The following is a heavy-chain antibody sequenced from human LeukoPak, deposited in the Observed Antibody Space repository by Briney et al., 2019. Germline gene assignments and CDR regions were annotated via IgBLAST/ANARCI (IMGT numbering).Heavy chain of an antibody. Sequence: GESLKISCKASGYSFSTYWLGWVRQMPGKGLEWMGINYPGDSETRYSPSFQGQVTISADKSISTAYLQWSSLKASDTAMYYCARQAGVGSGSHFDYWGQGTLVTVSS. CDR1: GYSFSTYW. J-gene: IGHJ4*02. CDR2: NYPGDSET. D-gene: IGHD1-26*01. V-gene: IGHV5-51*01. CDR3: ARQAGVGSGSHFDY.